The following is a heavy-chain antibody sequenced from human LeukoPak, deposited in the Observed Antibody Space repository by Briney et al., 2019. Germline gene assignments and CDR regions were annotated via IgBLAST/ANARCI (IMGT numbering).Heavy chain of an antibody. D-gene: IGHD3-10*01. CDR1: GFTFSSYS. CDR3: ARDRLLWFGELFYHGMDV. CDR2: ISSSSSYI. Sequence: GGSLRLSCAASGFTFSSYSMNWVRQAPGEGLEWVSSISSSSSYIYYADSVKGRFTISRDNAKNSLYLQMNSLRAEDTAVYYCARDRLLWFGELFYHGMDVWGQGTTVTVSS. J-gene: IGHJ6*02. V-gene: IGHV3-21*01.